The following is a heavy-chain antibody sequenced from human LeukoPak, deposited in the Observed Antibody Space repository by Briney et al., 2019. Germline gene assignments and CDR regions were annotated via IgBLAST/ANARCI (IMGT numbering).Heavy chain of an antibody. V-gene: IGHV4-39*07. Sequence: KPSETLSLTCTVSGGSISSSSYYWGWIRQPPGKGLEWIGSIYYSGSTYYNPSLKSRVTISVDTSKNQFSLKLSSVTAADTAVYYCARTDGLHSSGWYAPFDYWGQGTLVTVSS. D-gene: IGHD6-19*01. J-gene: IGHJ4*02. CDR2: IYYSGST. CDR1: GGSISSSSYY. CDR3: ARTDGLHSSGWYAPFDY.